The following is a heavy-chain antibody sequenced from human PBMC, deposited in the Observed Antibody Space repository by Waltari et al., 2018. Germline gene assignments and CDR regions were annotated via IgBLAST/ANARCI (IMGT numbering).Heavy chain of an antibody. J-gene: IGHJ5*02. CDR2: NNHSGNT. V-gene: IGHV4-34*01. D-gene: IGHD6-25*01. CDR1: GGSFSVYF. Sequence: QVQLHQWGAGMLKASETLSLTCAVLGGSFSVYFLSWIRPPPGKGLEWIRENNHSGNTNYNPPLKSGVTISVDTSKNQFSLRLTSVTAADTSVYYCARGRLAAQLQARGRRGNWFDPWGQGTLVTVSS. CDR3: ARGRLAAQLQARGRRGNWFDP.